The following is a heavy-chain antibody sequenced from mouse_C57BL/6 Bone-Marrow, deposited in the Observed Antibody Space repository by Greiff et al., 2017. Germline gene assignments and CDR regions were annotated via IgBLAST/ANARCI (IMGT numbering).Heavy chain of an antibody. V-gene: IGHV14-2*01. CDR2: IDPDDGET. CDR3: TECLIYDSTDY. Sequence: VQLQQSGAELVKPGASVKLSCTASGFNIKDYYIHWVKQRTEQGLEWIGRIDPDDGETKYAPKFQDKATITADTSSNTAYLQHSSLTSEEAAVYYGTECLIYDSTDYWGQGTTLTVSA. J-gene: IGHJ2*01. D-gene: IGHD2-12*01. CDR1: GFNIKDYY.